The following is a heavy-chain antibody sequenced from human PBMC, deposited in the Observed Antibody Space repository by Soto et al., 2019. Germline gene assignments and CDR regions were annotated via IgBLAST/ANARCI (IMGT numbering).Heavy chain of an antibody. CDR2: FGPEDGET. J-gene: IGHJ5*02. CDR3: ATDLSPGSSGPFWPRTIDP. V-gene: IGHV1-24*01. CDR1: GYTLTELS. Sequence: GASVKVSCKVSGYTLTELSMHCVRQAPGKGLEWMGGFGPEDGETIYAQKFQGRVTMTEDTSTDTAYMELSSLRSEDTAVYYCATDLSPGSSGPFWPRTIDPWGQGTLVTVSS. D-gene: IGHD3-10*01.